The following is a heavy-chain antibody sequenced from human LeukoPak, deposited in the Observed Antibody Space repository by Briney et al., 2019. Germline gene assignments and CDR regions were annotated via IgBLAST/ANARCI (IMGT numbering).Heavy chain of an antibody. V-gene: IGHV3-23*01. CDR2: ISGSGGST. Sequence: GGPLRLSCAASGFTFSSYAMSWVRQAPGKGLEWVSAISGSGGSTYYADSVKGRFTISRDNSKNTLYLQMNSLRAEDTAVYYCAKDQVVSIAARLFDYWGQGTLVTVSS. CDR1: GFTFSSYA. J-gene: IGHJ4*02. D-gene: IGHD6-6*01. CDR3: AKDQVVSIAARLFDY.